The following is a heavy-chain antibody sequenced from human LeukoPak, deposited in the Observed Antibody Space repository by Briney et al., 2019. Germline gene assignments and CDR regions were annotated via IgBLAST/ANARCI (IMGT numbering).Heavy chain of an antibody. J-gene: IGHJ4*02. CDR2: IHPDSSDK. CDR1: GFPFSSYW. CDR3: TRLPRETAGDY. Sequence: GGSLRLSCVASGFPFSSYWMTWVRQAPGKGLEWVANIHPDSSDKFYVDSMEGRFSISRDSTKNSLYLKIDNARLDDTGLYYCTRLPRETAGDYWGQGVPVIVSS. D-gene: IGHD1-14*01. V-gene: IGHV3-7*03.